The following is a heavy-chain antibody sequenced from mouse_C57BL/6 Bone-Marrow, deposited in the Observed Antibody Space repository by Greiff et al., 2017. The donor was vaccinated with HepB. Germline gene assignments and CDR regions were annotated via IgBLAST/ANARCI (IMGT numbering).Heavy chain of an antibody. J-gene: IGHJ2*01. V-gene: IGHV1-69*01. CDR1: GYTFTSYW. CDR3: ARLSWFYFDY. D-gene: IGHD2-2*01. CDR2: IDPSDSYT. Sequence: QVQLQQPGAELVMPGASVKLSCKASGYTFTSYWMHWVKQRPGQGLEWIGEIDPSDSYTNYNQKFKGKSTLTVDKSSSTAYMQLSSLTSEDSAVYYCARLSWFYFDYWGQGTTLTVSS.